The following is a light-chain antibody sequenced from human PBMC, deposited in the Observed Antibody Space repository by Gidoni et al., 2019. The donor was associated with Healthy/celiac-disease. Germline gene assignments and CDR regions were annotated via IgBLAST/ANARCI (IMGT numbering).Light chain of an antibody. CDR2: DAS. CDR1: QSVSSY. J-gene: IGKJ4*01. V-gene: IGKV3-11*01. CDR3: QQRSNWPRT. Sequence: EIVLPQSPATLSVSPGERATFSCRSSQSVSSYLAWYQQKPGQAPRLLIYDASNRTTGIPARFSGSGSGTDFTLTISSLEPEDFAVYYCQQRSNWPRTFGGGTKVEIK.